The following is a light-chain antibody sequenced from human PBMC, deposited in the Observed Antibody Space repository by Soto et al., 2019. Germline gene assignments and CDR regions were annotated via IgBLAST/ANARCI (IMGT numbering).Light chain of an antibody. Sequence: EIVLTRSPGALSLSLGERATLSCRASQSVSSSYLAWYQQKPGQAPRLLIYGTSSRATAIPDRFSGSGSGTDFTLTISRLEPEDFAVYYCQQYGSSSWTFGQGTKVDIK. CDR3: QQYGSSSWT. J-gene: IGKJ1*01. CDR2: GTS. CDR1: QSVSSSY. V-gene: IGKV3-20*01.